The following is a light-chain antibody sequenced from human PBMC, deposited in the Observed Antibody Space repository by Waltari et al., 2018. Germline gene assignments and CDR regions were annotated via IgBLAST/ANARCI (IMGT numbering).Light chain of an antibody. CDR2: RDR. V-gene: IGLV3-9*01. CDR1: NIGIKN. J-gene: IGLJ3*02. CDR3: QVWDSSTAWV. Sequence: SYELSQPLSVSVALGPTANLTCGGKNIGIKNVHWYQKKPGQAPVPVIYRDRSRPSGIPERFSGSNSGNTATLTISRAQAGDEADYYCQVWDSSTAWVFGGGTKLAVL.